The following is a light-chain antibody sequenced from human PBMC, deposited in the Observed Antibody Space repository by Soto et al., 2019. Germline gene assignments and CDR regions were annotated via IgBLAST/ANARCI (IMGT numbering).Light chain of an antibody. CDR3: QQYNSYSGT. CDR1: QSISSW. V-gene: IGKV1-5*01. CDR2: DAS. J-gene: IGKJ1*01. Sequence: DSQMTQSPSTLSASLGYRVTITCRASQSISSWLAWYQPKPGKAPKLLIYDASSLESGVPSRFSGSVSGTEFTLTIRSMPSDDFAPYYCQQYNSYSGTVGQGTKVDI.